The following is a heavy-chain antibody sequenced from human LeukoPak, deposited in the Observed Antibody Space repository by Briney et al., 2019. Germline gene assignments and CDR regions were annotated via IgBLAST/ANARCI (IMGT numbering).Heavy chain of an antibody. CDR2: INHSGST. J-gene: IGHJ5*02. CDR3: ARSGTYYNNWFDP. V-gene: IGHV4-34*01. CDR1: GGSFSGYY. D-gene: IGHD3-10*01. Sequence: PSETLSLTCAVYGGSFSGYYWSWLRQPPGKGLEWIGEINHSGSTNYNPSLKSRVTISVDTSKNQFSLKLNSVTAADTAVYYCARSGTYYNNWFDPWGQGTLVTVSS.